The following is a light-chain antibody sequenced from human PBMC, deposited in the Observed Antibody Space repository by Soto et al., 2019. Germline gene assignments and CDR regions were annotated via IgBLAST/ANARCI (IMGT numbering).Light chain of an antibody. V-gene: IGLV2-14*01. CDR1: SSDVGNYKY. Sequence: HSVLTQPASVSGSPGQSITISCTGTSSDVGNYKYVSWYQQHPGKAPKLMIYEVSNRPSGVSNRFSGSKSGNTASLTISGLQAEDETDYYCFSYSSIGTYVFGTGNMVTV. CDR2: EVS. CDR3: FSYSSIGTYV. J-gene: IGLJ1*01.